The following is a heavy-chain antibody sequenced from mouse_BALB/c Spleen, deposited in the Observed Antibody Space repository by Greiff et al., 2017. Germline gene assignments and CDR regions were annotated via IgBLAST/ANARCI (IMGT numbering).Heavy chain of an antibody. CDR3: TRRGTYYYGSSGFAY. J-gene: IGHJ3*01. CDR1: GYTFTSYY. Sequence: QVQLQQSGAELVKPGASVKLSCKASGYTFTSYYMYWVKQRPGQGLEWIGEINPSNGGTNFNEKFKSKATLTVDKSSSTAYMQLSSLTSEDSAVYYCTRRGTYYYGSSGFAYWGQGTLVTVSA. CDR2: INPSNGGT. D-gene: IGHD1-1*01. V-gene: IGHV1S81*02.